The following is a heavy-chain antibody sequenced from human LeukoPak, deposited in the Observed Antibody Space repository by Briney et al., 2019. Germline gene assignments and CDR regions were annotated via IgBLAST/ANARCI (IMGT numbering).Heavy chain of an antibody. Sequence: ASVKVSCKVSGYTLTELSMHWVRQAPGKGLEWMGGFDPEDGETIYAQKFQGRVTITRDTSASTAYMELSSLRSEDTAVYYCARVRITMVRGVIRGRWFDPWGQGTLVTVSS. CDR1: GYTLTELS. D-gene: IGHD3-10*01. CDR2: FDPEDGET. J-gene: IGHJ5*02. V-gene: IGHV1-24*01. CDR3: ARVRITMVRGVIRGRWFDP.